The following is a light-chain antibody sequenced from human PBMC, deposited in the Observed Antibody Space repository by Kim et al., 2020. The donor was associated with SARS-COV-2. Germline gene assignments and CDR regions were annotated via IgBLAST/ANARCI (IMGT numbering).Light chain of an antibody. CDR2: AAS. V-gene: IGKV1-39*01. CDR3: QQSYSTPRT. J-gene: IGKJ1*01. CDR1: QNIDNF. Sequence: DIQMTQSPSSLSASVGDRVTITCRASQNIDNFLNWYQQRPGKAPNLLIYAASSLQSGVPSRFSGSGSGTDFTLTIGSLQPEDFATYYCQQSYSTPRTFGQGTKLEIK.